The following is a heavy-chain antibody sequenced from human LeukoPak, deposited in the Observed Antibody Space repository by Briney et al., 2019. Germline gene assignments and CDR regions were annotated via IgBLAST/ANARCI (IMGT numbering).Heavy chain of an antibody. D-gene: IGHD1-26*01. Sequence: PSETLSLTCAVYGGSFSDYYWSWIRQPPGKGLEWIGEINHSGTTNYKPSLKSRVTISVDTSKNQFSLKLTSVTAADTAVYYCASAATRGTYNLDSWGQGTLVTVSS. CDR1: GGSFSDYY. CDR2: INHSGTT. V-gene: IGHV4-34*01. CDR3: ASAATRGTYNLDS. J-gene: IGHJ4*02.